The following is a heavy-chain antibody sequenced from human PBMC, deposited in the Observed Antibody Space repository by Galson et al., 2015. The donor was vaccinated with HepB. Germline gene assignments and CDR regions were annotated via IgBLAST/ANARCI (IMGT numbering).Heavy chain of an antibody. J-gene: IGHJ1*01. CDR3: AADLALVVAAPNAEYFQH. V-gene: IGHV1-58*01. Sequence: SVKVSCKVSGFTFTSSAVQWVRQARGQRLEWIGWIVVGSGNTNYAQKFQERVTITRDMSTSTAYMELSSLRSEDTAVYYCAADLALVVAAPNAEYFQHWGQGTLVTVSS. CDR2: IVVGSGNT. CDR1: GFTFTSSA. D-gene: IGHD2-15*01.